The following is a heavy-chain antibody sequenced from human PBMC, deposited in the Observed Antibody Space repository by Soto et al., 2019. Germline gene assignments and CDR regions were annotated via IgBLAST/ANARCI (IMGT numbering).Heavy chain of an antibody. Sequence: SETLSLTCTVSDGSISNFYWSWIRQPPGKGLEWIGYISSSGNTNYNPSLKSRVSISVDTSKNQLSLNLTSVTAADTGVYYCARAPMVLTRSYFDSWGQGTPVTVSS. CDR2: ISSSGNT. V-gene: IGHV4-59*01. CDR3: ARAPMVLTRSYFDS. CDR1: DGSISNFY. D-gene: IGHD3-22*01. J-gene: IGHJ4*02.